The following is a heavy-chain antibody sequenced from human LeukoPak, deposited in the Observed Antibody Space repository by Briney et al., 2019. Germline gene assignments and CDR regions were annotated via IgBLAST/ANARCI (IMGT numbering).Heavy chain of an antibody. J-gene: IGHJ3*02. D-gene: IGHD3-22*01. CDR2: IWYDGSNK. CDR3: ARAMLPYYYDSSGYDAFDI. V-gene: IGHV3-33*01. Sequence: GRSLRLSCAASGFTFSSYGVHWVRQAPGKGLEWVAVIWYDGSNKYYADSVKGRFTISRDNSKNTLYLQMNSLRAEDTAVYYCARAMLPYYYDSSGYDAFDIWGQGTMVTVSS. CDR1: GFTFSSYG.